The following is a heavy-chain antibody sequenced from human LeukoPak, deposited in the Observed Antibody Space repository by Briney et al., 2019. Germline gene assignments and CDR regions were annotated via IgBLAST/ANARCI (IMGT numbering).Heavy chain of an antibody. CDR2: IKRDGTEI. J-gene: IGHJ4*02. CDR3: ARSLDY. V-gene: IGHV3-7*01. CDR1: GFTFSSYW. Sequence: GGSLRLSCAASGFTFSSYWMTWVRQAPGKGLEWVATIKRDGTEIYYVDPVKGRFTISRDNARSSLYLQMNSLRAEDTAVYYCARSLDYWGQGTLVTVSS.